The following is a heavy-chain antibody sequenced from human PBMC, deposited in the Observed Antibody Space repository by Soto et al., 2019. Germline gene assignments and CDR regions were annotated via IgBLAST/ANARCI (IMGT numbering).Heavy chain of an antibody. CDR3: ARALRSNYPDR. J-gene: IGHJ5*02. CDR2: IYYSGST. V-gene: IGHV4-59*01. Sequence: LSLTCTVSGGSISSYYWSWIRQPPGKGLEWIGYIYYSGSTNYNPSLKSRVTISVDTSKNQFSLKLTSLTAADTAVYYCARALRSNYPDRWGQGTLVTVSS. CDR1: GGSISSYY. D-gene: IGHD4-4*01.